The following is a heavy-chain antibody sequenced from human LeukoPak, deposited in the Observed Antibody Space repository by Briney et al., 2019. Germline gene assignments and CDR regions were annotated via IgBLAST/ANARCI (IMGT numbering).Heavy chain of an antibody. CDR1: GGSISSSSYY. J-gene: IGHJ5*02. V-gene: IGHV4-39*07. CDR2: IYYSGST. CDR3: AKGRGEGRGIAMIRGVRAPSYNWFDP. Sequence: SETLSLTCTVSGGSISSSSYYWGWIRQPPGKGLEWIGSIYYSGSTYYNPSLKSRVTISVDTSKNQFSLKLSSVTAADMAVYYCAKGRGEGRGIAMIRGVRAPSYNWFDPWGHGTLVTVSS. D-gene: IGHD3-10*01.